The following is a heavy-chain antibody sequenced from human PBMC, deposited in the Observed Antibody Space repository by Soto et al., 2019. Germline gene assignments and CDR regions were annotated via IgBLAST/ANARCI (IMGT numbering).Heavy chain of an antibody. CDR1: GGSISSGGYS. Sequence: QLQLQESGSGLVKPSQTLSLTCAVSGGSISSGGYSWSWIRQPPGKGLEWIGYIYHSGSTYYNPSHKSRVTFSVGRSKNQFSQKLSSVDAADKAEYYCARAGGLAAMAVYYWGQGTLVTVSS. V-gene: IGHV4-30-2*01. J-gene: IGHJ4*02. CDR3: ARAGGLAAMAVYY. D-gene: IGHD6-19*01. CDR2: IYHSGST.